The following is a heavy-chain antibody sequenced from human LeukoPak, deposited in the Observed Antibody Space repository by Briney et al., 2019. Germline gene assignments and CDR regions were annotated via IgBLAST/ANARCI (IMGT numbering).Heavy chain of an antibody. Sequence: GGSLRLSCAASGFTFSNYAMHWVRQAPGKGLEWVSGITWNSGSIDYADFVKGRFTISRDNAKNSLFLQMNGLRPEDMAFYYCTRSSGWYNSFDYWGQGTLVTVSS. D-gene: IGHD6-19*01. CDR2: ITWNSGSI. CDR3: TRSSGWYNSFDY. CDR1: GFTFSNYA. V-gene: IGHV3-9*03. J-gene: IGHJ4*02.